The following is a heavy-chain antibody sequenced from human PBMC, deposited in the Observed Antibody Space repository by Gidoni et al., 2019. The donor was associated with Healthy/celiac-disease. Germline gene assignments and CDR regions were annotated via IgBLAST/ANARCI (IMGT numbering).Heavy chain of an antibody. CDR1: GGSISSGGYY. CDR2: IYYSGST. CDR3: ARVESIAARPYYFDY. Sequence: QVQLQESGPGLVKPSQTLSLTCTVSGGSISSGGYYWSWIRQHPGKGLEWIGYIYYSGSTYYNPSLKSRVTISVDTSKNQFSLKLSSVTAADTAVYYCARVESIAARPYYFDYWGQGTLVTVSS. D-gene: IGHD6-6*01. J-gene: IGHJ4*02. V-gene: IGHV4-31*03.